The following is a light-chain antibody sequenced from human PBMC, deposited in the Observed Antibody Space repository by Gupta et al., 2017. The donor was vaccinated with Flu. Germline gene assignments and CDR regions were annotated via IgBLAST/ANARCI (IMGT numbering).Light chain of an antibody. CDR1: QSIRSY. J-gene: IGKJ4*01. Sequence: DSHMTQPPSSLSASVGDRVTITCLASQSIRSYLNWYQQKPGKAPKLLIYAASSLQIGVPSRFSGSGSGTDFTLTISSLQPEDFATYYCQQNYSTSITFGGGTKVEIK. V-gene: IGKV1-39*01. CDR2: AAS. CDR3: QQNYSTSIT.